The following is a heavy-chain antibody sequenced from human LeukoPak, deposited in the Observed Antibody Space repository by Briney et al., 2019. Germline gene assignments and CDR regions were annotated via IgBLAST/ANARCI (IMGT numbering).Heavy chain of an antibody. CDR2: IYHSGTS. Sequence: SETLSLTCGVSGGSFTTNNWWSWVRQPPGKGLEWIWDIYHSGTSNSNPSLKSRVIISLDKSKNHLSLNLTSVTAADPAVYYCARDLGTIGSGGYWGQRTLVTVSS. CDR3: ARDLGTIGSGGY. V-gene: IGHV4-4*02. CDR1: GGSFTTNNW. D-gene: IGHD6-19*01. J-gene: IGHJ4*02.